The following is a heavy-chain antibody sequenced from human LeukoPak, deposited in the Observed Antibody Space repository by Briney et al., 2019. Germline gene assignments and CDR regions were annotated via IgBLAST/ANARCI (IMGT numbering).Heavy chain of an antibody. V-gene: IGHV4-31*03. CDR2: IYYSGST. Sequence: SQTLSLTCTVSGGSISSGGYYWSRIRQHPGKGLEWIGYIYYSGSTYYNPSLKSRVTISVDTSKNQFSLKLSSVTAADTAVYYCARGAYCSGGSCYEPYNWFDPWGQGTLVTVSS. CDR1: GGSISSGGYY. J-gene: IGHJ5*02. CDR3: ARGAYCSGGSCYEPYNWFDP. D-gene: IGHD2-15*01.